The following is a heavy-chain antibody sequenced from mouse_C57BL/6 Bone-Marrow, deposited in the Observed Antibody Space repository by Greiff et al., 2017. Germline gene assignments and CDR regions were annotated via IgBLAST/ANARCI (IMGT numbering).Heavy chain of an antibody. CDR1: YF. J-gene: IGHJ4*01. CDR2: IDPNSGGT. Sequence: YFTHWVKQRPGRGLEWIGRIDPNSGGTKYNEKFKSKATLTVDKPSSTAYMQLSSLTSEDSAVYYCADGPYAMDYWGQGTSVTVSS. CDR3: ADGPYAMDY. D-gene: IGHD2-3*01. V-gene: IGHV1-72*01.